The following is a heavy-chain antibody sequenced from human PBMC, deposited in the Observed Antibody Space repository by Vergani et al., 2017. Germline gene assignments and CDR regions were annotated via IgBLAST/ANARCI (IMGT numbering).Heavy chain of an antibody. J-gene: IGHJ4*02. Sequence: QVQLQESGPGLVKPSETLSLTCTVSGGSISSYYWSWIRQPPGKGLEWIGYIYTSGSTNYNPSLKSRVTISVDTSKNQFSLKLSSVTAADTAVYYCARHHYHDYGGNLIFDYWGQGTLVTVSS. V-gene: IGHV4-4*09. CDR1: GGSISSYY. CDR3: ARHHYHDYGGNLIFDY. D-gene: IGHD4-23*01. CDR2: IYTSGST.